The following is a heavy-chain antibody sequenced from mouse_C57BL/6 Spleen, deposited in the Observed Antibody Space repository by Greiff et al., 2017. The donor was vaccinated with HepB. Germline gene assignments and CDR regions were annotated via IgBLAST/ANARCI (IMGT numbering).Heavy chain of an antibody. CDR3: ARSWDLYFDY. J-gene: IGHJ2*01. V-gene: IGHV7-1*01. D-gene: IGHD4-1*01. CDR2: SRNKANDYTT. Sequence: EVMLVESGGGLVQSGRSLRLSCATSGFTFSDFYMEWVRQAPGKGLEWIAASRNKANDYTTEYSASVKGRFIVSRDTSQSILYLQMNALRAEDTAIYYCARSWDLYFDYWGQGTTLTVSS. CDR1: GFTFSDFY.